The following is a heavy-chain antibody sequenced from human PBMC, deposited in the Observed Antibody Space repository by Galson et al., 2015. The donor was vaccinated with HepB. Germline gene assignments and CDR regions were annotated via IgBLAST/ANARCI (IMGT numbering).Heavy chain of an antibody. J-gene: IGHJ4*02. V-gene: IGHV3-30*04. CDR3: ARGIYGVGAFFDF. CDR2: ISYDGSNK. D-gene: IGHD3-3*01. CDR1: GFTFSTST. Sequence: SLRLSCAASGFTFSTSTIHWVRQAPGKGLEWVAFISYDGSNKHYADSVRGRLTISRDNSKNTLYLQMNRLRTEDTAVYYCARGIYGVGAFFDFWGQGTLVTVSS.